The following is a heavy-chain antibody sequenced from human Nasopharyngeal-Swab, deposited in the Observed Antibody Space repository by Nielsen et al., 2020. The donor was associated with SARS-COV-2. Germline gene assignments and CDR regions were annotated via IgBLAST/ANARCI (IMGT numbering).Heavy chain of an antibody. D-gene: IGHD3-3*01. CDR3: ARDTIRDFWGGHDAFDV. CDR2: IYTGGST. Sequence: SETLSLTCTVAGGSISGRSYYWSWIRQPAGKGPQWIGRIYTGGSTRYNPSLKSRVSISMDTSKNQLFLKLTSLTAADTAVYYCARDTIRDFWGGHDAFDVWGQGTRVAVSS. J-gene: IGHJ3*01. V-gene: IGHV4-61*02. CDR1: GGSISGRSYY.